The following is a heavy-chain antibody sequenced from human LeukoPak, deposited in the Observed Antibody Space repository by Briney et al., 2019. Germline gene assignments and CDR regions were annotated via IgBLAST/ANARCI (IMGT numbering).Heavy chain of an antibody. V-gene: IGHV3-30*18. CDR3: AKDSKVAAAGYFFDY. CDR1: GFTFNNYG. Sequence: PGRSLRLSCAASGFTFNNYGMHWVRQAPGKGLEWVAVIATDGRDKKYADSVKGRFTISRDNSKNTLYLEMNSLRPEDTAVHHCAKDSKVAAAGYFFDYWGQGTLVTVSS. J-gene: IGHJ4*02. CDR2: IATDGRDK. D-gene: IGHD6-13*01.